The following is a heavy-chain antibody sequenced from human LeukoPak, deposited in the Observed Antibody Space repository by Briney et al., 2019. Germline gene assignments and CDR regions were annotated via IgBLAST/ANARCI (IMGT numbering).Heavy chain of an antibody. D-gene: IGHD3-22*01. Sequence: SETLSLTCTVSGGSISSYYWSWIRQPPGKGLEWIGYIYYSGSTNYNPSLKSRVTISVDTSKNQFSLKLSSVTAADTAVYYCAREARESYDSSGSIDYWGQGTLVTVSS. V-gene: IGHV4-59*01. CDR2: IYYSGST. J-gene: IGHJ4*02. CDR1: GGSISSYY. CDR3: AREARESYDSSGSIDY.